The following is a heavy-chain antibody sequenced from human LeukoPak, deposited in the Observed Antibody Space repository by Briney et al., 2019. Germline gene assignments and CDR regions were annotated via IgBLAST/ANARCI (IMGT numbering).Heavy chain of an antibody. J-gene: IGHJ4*02. Sequence: GESLRLSCAASGFDFSDAWMSWVRQAPGKGLEWVGRIKSKSDGGATDYAAPVKGRCTISRDDSENTLYLQMHSLNTEDTAVYYCSTGTPIDYWGQGTLVTVSS. V-gene: IGHV3-15*01. CDR3: STGTPIDY. D-gene: IGHD2-15*01. CDR1: GFDFSDAW. CDR2: IKSKSDGGAT.